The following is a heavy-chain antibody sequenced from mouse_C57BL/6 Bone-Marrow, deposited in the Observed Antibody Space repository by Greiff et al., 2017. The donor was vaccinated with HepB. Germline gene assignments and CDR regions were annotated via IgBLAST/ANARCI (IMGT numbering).Heavy chain of an antibody. Sequence: QVQLQQSGPELVKPGASVKISCKASGYAFSSSWMNWVKQRPGKGLEWIGRIYPGDGDTNYNGKFKGKATLTADKSSSTAYMQLSSLTSEDSAVYFCARWEGTTVVAPYYAMDYWGQGTSVTVSS. CDR1: GYAFSSSW. CDR3: ARWEGTTVVAPYYAMDY. V-gene: IGHV1-82*01. D-gene: IGHD1-1*01. J-gene: IGHJ4*01. CDR2: IYPGDGDT.